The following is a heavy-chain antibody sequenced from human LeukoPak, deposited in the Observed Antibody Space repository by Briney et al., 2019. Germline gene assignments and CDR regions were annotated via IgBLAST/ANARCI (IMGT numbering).Heavy chain of an antibody. CDR1: EFTFSAYA. Sequence: PGGSLRLSCAASEFTFSAYAMSWVRQAPGKGLEWVSSISRSGGDTYYADSVKGRFTISRDNSKNTVYLQMNSLRAEDTAVYYCAKEYPVRNQFDYWGQGTLVAVSS. CDR3: AKEYPVRNQFDY. J-gene: IGHJ4*02. D-gene: IGHD1-14*01. CDR2: ISRSGGDT. V-gene: IGHV3-23*01.